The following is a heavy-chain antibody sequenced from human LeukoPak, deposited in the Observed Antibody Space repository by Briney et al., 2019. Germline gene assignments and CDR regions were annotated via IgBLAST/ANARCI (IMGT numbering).Heavy chain of an antibody. D-gene: IGHD3-10*01. CDR3: ARGPESYYYGSGGPITPFDY. CDR2: ISAYNGYT. Sequence: GASVKVSCKASGYTFTSYGISWVRQAPGQGLEWMGWISAYNGYTNYAQKLQGRVTITTDTSTSTAYMELRSLRSDDTAVYYCARGPESYYYGSGGPITPFDYWGQGTLVTVSS. J-gene: IGHJ4*02. CDR1: GYTFTSYG. V-gene: IGHV1-18*01.